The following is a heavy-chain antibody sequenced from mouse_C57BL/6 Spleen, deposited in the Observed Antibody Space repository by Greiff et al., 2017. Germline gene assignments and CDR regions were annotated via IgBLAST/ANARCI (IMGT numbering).Heavy chain of an antibody. V-gene: IGHV1-82*01. CDR1: GYAFSSSW. Sequence: QVQLQQSGPELVKPGASVKISCKASGYAFSSSWMNWVKQRPGKGLEWIGRIYPGDGDTNYNGKFKGKATLTADKSSSTAYMQLSSLTSEDSAVYFCAITTVVATGGFDYWGKGTTLTVSS. J-gene: IGHJ2*01. D-gene: IGHD1-1*01. CDR2: IYPGDGDT. CDR3: AITTVVATGGFDY.